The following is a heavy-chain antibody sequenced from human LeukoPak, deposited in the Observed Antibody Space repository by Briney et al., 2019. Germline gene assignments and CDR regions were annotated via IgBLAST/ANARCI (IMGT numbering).Heavy chain of an antibody. CDR2: MNPNSGNT. Sequence: ASVKVSCKPSGYTFTSYDINWVRQATGQGLEWMGWMNPNSGNTDYAQKFQGRVTMTRNTSISTAYMELSSLKSEDTAVYYCARGTRPLGGYFDWFSSYYHYGMDVWGLGTTVTVSS. D-gene: IGHD3-9*01. CDR1: GYTFTSYD. J-gene: IGHJ6*02. V-gene: IGHV1-8*01. CDR3: ARGTRPLGGYFDWFSSYYHYGMDV.